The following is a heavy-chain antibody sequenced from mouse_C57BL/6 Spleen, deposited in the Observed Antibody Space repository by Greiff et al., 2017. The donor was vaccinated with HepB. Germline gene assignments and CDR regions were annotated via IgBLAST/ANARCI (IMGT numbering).Heavy chain of an antibody. Sequence: EVQVVESGGGLVQPGESLKLSCESNEYEFPSPDMSWVRKTPEKRLELVAAINSDGGSTYYPDTMARRFIISRDHTKKPLYLQMSSLRSEDTALYYCARVSSYGYFDVWGTGTTVTVSS. CDR1: EYEFPSPD. CDR3: ARVSSYGYFDV. CDR2: INSDGGST. V-gene: IGHV5-2*01. D-gene: IGHD1-1*01. J-gene: IGHJ1*03.